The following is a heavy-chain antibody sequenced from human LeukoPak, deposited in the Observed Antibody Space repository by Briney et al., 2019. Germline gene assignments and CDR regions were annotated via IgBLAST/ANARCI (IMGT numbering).Heavy chain of an antibody. Sequence: LETLSLTCTVSGASVSTYYWGWIRQPAGKGLEWIGRIYASGNTNYNPSLKSRVTISRDTSKNQFSLRLTPVTAADTAVYYCARDYGGNYHFDYWGQGTLVTVSS. V-gene: IGHV4-4*07. CDR1: GASVSTYY. D-gene: IGHD4/OR15-4a*01. J-gene: IGHJ4*02. CDR3: ARDYGGNYHFDY. CDR2: IYASGNT.